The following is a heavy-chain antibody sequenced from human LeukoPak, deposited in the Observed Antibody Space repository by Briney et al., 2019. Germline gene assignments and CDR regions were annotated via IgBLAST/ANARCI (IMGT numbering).Heavy chain of an antibody. V-gene: IGHV3-21*01. Sequence: SGGSLRLSCAASGFTFSSYSMNWVRQAPGKGLEWVSSISSSSSYIYYADSVKGRFTISRDNAKNSLYLQMNSLRAEDTAVYYCASGVATSPRGDYWGQGTLVTVSS. CDR2: ISSSSSYI. CDR1: GFTFSSYS. J-gene: IGHJ4*02. CDR3: ASGVATSPRGDY. D-gene: IGHD5-12*01.